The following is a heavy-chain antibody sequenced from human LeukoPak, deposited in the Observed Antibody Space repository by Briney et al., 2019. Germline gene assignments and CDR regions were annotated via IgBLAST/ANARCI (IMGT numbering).Heavy chain of an antibody. J-gene: IGHJ5*02. V-gene: IGHV7-4-1*02. D-gene: IGHD3-10*01. CDR2: INTNTGNP. CDR3: ARDPTSLWFGELSPNWFDP. Sequence: ASVKVSCKASGYTFTSYAMNWVRQAPGQGLEWMGWINTNTGNPTYAQGFTGRSVFSLDTSVSTAYLQISSLKAEDTAVYYCARDPTSLWFGELSPNWFDPWGQGTLVTVSS. CDR1: GYTFTSYA.